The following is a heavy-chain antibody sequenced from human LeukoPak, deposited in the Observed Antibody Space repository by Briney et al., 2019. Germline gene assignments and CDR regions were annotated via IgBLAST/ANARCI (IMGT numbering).Heavy chain of an antibody. V-gene: IGHV4-59*01. Sequence: PSETLSLTCTVSGGSISNYDWSWIPQPPGRELEWIGYIYHSGSTNYNPSLKSRVTISQDTSKNQFSLKLSSVTAADTAVYYCARNADDSSSYPYFDYWGQGTLVTVSS. D-gene: IGHD3-22*01. CDR3: ARNADDSSSYPYFDY. CDR1: GGSISNYD. CDR2: IYHSGST. J-gene: IGHJ4*02.